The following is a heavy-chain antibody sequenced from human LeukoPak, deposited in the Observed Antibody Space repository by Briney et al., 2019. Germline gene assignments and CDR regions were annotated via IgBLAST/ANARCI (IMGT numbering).Heavy chain of an antibody. CDR1: GGSISSSSYY. D-gene: IGHD3-16*01. CDR2: IYYSGST. J-gene: IGHJ4*02. CDR3: ARMRSGGVAGT. V-gene: IGHV4-39*07. Sequence: SETLSLTCTVSGGSISSSSYYWGWIRQPPGKALEWIGSIYYSGSTYYNPSLKSRVTISVDTSKNQFSLKLSSVTAADTAVYYCARMRSGGVAGTWGQGTLVTVSS.